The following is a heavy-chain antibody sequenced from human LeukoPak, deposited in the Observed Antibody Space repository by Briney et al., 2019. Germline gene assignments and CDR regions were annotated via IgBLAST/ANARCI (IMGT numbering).Heavy chain of an antibody. D-gene: IGHD6-19*01. V-gene: IGHV3-30*02. CDR3: ARDGSSGWYHYFDY. CDR2: IRYDGSNK. Sequence: GGSLRLSCAASGFTFSTYGIHWVRQAQGKGLEWVAFIRYDGSNKYYADSVKGRFTISRDNSKNTLYLQMNSLRAEDTAVYYCARDGSSGWYHYFDYWGQGTLVTVSS. CDR1: GFTFSTYG. J-gene: IGHJ4*02.